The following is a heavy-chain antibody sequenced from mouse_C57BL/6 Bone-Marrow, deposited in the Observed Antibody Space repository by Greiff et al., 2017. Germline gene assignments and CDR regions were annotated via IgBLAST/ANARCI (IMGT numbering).Heavy chain of an antibody. Sequence: VQLQQPGAELVKPGASVKLSCKASGYTFTSYWIHWVKQRPGQGLEWIGMIHPNSGSTNYNEKFKSKATLTVDKSSSTAYMQLSSLTSEDSAVYYCAGWLLRGFAYWGQGTLVTVSA. CDR2: IHPNSGST. V-gene: IGHV1-64*01. CDR1: GYTFTSYW. CDR3: AGWLLRGFAY. J-gene: IGHJ3*01. D-gene: IGHD2-3*01.